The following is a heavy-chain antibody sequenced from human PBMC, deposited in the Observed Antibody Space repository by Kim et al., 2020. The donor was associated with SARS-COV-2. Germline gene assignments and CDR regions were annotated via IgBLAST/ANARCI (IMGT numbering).Heavy chain of an antibody. CDR3: VKGAALDY. J-gene: IGHJ4*02. Sequence: SRKKYADTVKGRFTISRDHSKNTLYLQMDSLRVEDTAIYYCVKGAALDYWGQGTLVTVSS. D-gene: IGHD1-26*01. CDR2: SRK. V-gene: IGHV3-23*03.